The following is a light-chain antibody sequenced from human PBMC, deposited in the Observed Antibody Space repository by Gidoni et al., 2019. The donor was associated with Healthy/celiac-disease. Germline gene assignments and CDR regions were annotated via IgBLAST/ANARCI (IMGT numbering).Light chain of an antibody. Sequence: DIQMTQSPSTLSASVGDRVTITCRASQSISSWLAWYQQKPGKAPKLLIYKASSLESGVPSRFSGSGSGTEFTLTISSLQPDDFATYYCQQYNSYSLRWTFGQXTKVEIK. V-gene: IGKV1-5*03. J-gene: IGKJ1*01. CDR3: QQYNSYSLRWT. CDR1: QSISSW. CDR2: KAS.